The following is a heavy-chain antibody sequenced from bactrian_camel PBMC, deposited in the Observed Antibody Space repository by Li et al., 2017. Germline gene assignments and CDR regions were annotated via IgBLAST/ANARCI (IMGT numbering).Heavy chain of an antibody. CDR2: SSWSRGSI. CDR1: GSTFDDYA. V-gene: IGHV3S60*01. CDR3: AARTARCGRQVDVRSSAEMFGI. Sequence: VQLVESGGDLVQPGGSLRLSCAASGSTFDDYAMAWFRQGPGKEREAIACSSWSRGSIYYADSVKGRFTISRDNGKNTLYLQMNSLQPEDTAMYYCAARTARCGRQVDVRSSAEMFGIWGRGTQVTVS. J-gene: IGHJ6*01. D-gene: IGHD7*01.